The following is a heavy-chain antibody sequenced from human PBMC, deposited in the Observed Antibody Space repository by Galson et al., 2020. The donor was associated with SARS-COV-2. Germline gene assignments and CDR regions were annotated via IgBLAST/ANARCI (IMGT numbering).Heavy chain of an antibody. CDR2: IKQDGSLK. J-gene: IGHJ5*02. CDR3: AREGYCSGGNCHGLDL. Sequence: GESLKISCAASGFTFSTNWMDWVRQAPGKGLEWVANIKQDGSLKYYVDSVKGRFTISRDNAKNSLYLQMNSLRAEDTAVYYCAREGYCSGGNCHGLDLWGQGTLVTVSS. CDR1: GFTFSTNW. V-gene: IGHV3-7*01. D-gene: IGHD2-15*01.